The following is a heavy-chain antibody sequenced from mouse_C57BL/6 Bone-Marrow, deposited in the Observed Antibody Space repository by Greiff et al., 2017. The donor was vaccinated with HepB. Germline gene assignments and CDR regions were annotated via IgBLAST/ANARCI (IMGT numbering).Heavy chain of an antibody. Sequence: DVKLVESGAELVRPGASVRLSCTASGFNIKDDYMHWVKQRPEQGLEWIGWIDPENGDTEYASKFQGKATITADTSSNTAYLQLSSLTSEDTAVYYCTTEAYWGQGTLVTVSA. CDR2: IDPENGDT. J-gene: IGHJ3*01. CDR1: GFNIKDDY. V-gene: IGHV14-4*01. CDR3: TTEAY.